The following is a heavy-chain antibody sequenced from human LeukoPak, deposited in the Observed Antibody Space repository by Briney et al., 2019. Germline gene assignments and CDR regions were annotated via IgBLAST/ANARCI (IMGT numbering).Heavy chain of an antibody. D-gene: IGHD6-6*01. V-gene: IGHV3-23*01. J-gene: IGHJ6*03. CDR1: GFTFSSYS. CDR2: ISGSGGST. CDR3: AKDPYSSSFYYYYYMDV. Sequence: GGSLRLSCAASGFTFSSYSMNWVRQAPGKGLEWVSAISGSGGSTYYADSVKGRFTISRDDSKNTLYLQMNSLRAEDTAVYYCAKDPYSSSFYYYYYMDVWGKGTTVTVSS.